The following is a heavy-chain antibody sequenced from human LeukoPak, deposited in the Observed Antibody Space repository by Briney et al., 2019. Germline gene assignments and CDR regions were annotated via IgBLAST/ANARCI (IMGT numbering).Heavy chain of an antibody. V-gene: IGHV1-2*02. CDR1: GYTFTGYY. CDR3: ARDHDLNYYDSSGYPGDY. D-gene: IGHD3-22*01. J-gene: IGHJ4*02. CDR2: INPNSGGT. Sequence: GASVKVSCKASGYTFTGYYMHWVRQAPGQGLGWMGWINPNSGGTNYAQKFQGRVTMTRDTSISTAYMELSRLRSDDTAVYYCARDHDLNYYDSSGYPGDYWGQGTLVAVSS.